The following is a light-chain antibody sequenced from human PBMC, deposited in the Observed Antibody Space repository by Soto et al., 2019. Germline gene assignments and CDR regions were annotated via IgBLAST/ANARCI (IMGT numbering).Light chain of an antibody. J-gene: IGLJ2*01. Sequence: QSVLTQPPSVSGAPGQTVTISCTGSSSNIGAGYDVHWYQQLPGTAPKLLIYANSNRPSGVPDRFSGSKSGTSASLAITGLQAEDAADYYCRSYDSSLSAVVFGEGTKLTVL. CDR2: ANS. V-gene: IGLV1-40*01. CDR3: RSYDSSLSAVV. CDR1: SSNIGAGYD.